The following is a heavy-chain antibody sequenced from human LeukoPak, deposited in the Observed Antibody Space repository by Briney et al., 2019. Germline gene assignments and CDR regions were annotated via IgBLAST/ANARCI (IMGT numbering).Heavy chain of an antibody. J-gene: IGHJ4*02. V-gene: IGHV1-69*13. CDR3: ARDQYLDY. CDR2: IIPIFGTA. Sequence: SVKVSCKASGYTFTSYAMNWVRQAPGQGLEWMGGIIPIFGTANYAQKFQGRVTITADESTSTAYMELSSLRSEDTAVYYCARDQYLDYWGQGTLVTVSS. CDR1: GYTFTSYA.